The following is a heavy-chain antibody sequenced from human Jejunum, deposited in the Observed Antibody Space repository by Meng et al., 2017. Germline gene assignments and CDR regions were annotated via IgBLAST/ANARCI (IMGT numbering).Heavy chain of an antibody. V-gene: IGHV4-34*01. CDR2: VYYSGTT. CDR3: ARVGLGWSGFDS. D-gene: IGHD6-19*01. J-gene: IGHJ4*02. Sequence: QVHLRQWSAGLLKPSETLSLTCGVYGGSFNSYFWNWIRQPPGKGLEWIGYVYYSGTTYYNPSLKSRVIISVDTPKNQFSLKLSSVTAADTAIYYCARVGLGWSGFDSWGQGSLVTVSS. CDR1: GGSFNSYF.